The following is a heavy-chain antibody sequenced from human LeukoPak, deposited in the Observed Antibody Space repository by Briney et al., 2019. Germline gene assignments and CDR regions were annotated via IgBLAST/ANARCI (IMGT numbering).Heavy chain of an antibody. CDR3: AKGTPYSYGSGSSPLYYYYYGMDV. D-gene: IGHD3-10*01. J-gene: IGHJ6*02. CDR2: ISSSGSTI. Sequence: GGSLRLSCAASGFTFSDYYMSWIRQAPGKGLEWVSYISSSGSTIYYADSVKGRFTTSRDNAKNSLYLQMNSLRAEDTALYYCAKGTPYSYGSGSSPLYYYYYGMDVWGQGTTVTVSS. V-gene: IGHV3-11*01. CDR1: GFTFSDYY.